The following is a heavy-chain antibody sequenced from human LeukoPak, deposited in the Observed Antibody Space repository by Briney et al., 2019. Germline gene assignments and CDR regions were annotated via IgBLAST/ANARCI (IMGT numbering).Heavy chain of an antibody. CDR1: GFTFSSYW. D-gene: IGHD3-10*01. CDR3: AKDGVGYYYGSGSYFHYFDY. J-gene: IGHJ4*02. V-gene: IGHV3-74*01. Sequence: GGSLRLSCAASGFTFSSYWMHWVRQAPGKGLVWVSRINSDGSSTSYADSVKGRFTISRDNAKNSLYLQMNSLRAEDTALYYCAKDGVGYYYGSGSYFHYFDYWGQGTLVTVSS. CDR2: INSDGSST.